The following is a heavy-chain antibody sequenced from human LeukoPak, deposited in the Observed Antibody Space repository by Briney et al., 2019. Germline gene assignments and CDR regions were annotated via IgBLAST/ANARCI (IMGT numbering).Heavy chain of an antibody. CDR3: ARGGVGENYYGMDV. CDR1: GYTFNSYY. V-gene: IGHV1-46*02. D-gene: IGHD2/OR15-2a*01. J-gene: IGHJ6*02. CDR2: INPSGGST. Sequence: ASVKVSCKASGYTFNSYYMYWVRQAPGQGLEWMGIINPSGGSTSYAQKFQGRVTMTRDTSTSTVYMDLSSLRSEDTTVYYCARGGVGENYYGMDVWGQGTTVTVSS.